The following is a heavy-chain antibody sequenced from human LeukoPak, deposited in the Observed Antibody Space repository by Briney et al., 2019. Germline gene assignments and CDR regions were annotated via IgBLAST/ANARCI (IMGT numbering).Heavy chain of an antibody. D-gene: IGHD6-19*01. CDR3: ARHDAGKWLPYFDY. V-gene: IGHV4-59*08. J-gene: IGHJ4*02. Sequence: RASETLSLTCTVSGGSISNYYWSWIRQAPGKGLEWVGSIYYSGSTNYNPSPKSRVTISVDTSKNQFSLKLSSVTAADTAVYYCARHDAGKWLPYFDYWGRGTLVTVSS. CDR1: GGSISNYY. CDR2: IYYSGST.